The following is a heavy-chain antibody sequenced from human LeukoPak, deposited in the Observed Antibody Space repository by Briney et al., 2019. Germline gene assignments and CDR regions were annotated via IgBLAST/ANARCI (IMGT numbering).Heavy chain of an antibody. J-gene: IGHJ4*02. CDR3: AKEEEAYCGGDCYSTAGY. CDR1: GFTFSSYG. CDR2: IWYDGSNK. Sequence: PGGSLRLSCAASGFTFSSYGMHWVRQAPGKGLEWVAVIWYDGSNKYYADSVKGRLTISRDNSKNTLYLQMNSLTAEDTAVYYCAKEEEAYCGGDCYSTAGYWGQGTLVTVSS. D-gene: IGHD2-21*02. V-gene: IGHV3-33*06.